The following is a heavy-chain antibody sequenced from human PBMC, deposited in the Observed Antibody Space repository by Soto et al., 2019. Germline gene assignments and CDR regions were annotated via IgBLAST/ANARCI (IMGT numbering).Heavy chain of an antibody. J-gene: IGHJ6*02. CDR3: ARASGDSFGVVFAYYDYYYGMDV. V-gene: IGHV3-33*01. Sequence: QVQLVESGGGAVHHGRSLRLSCAASGFTFSSYGLHWVRQAPGKGLEWVAVIWYDGSNKYYADSVTGRLSISSDNSKNKLDLQLTRLRAEDTAVYYCARASGDSFGVVFAYYDYYYGMDVWGQGTTVTVAS. D-gene: IGHD3-3*01. CDR2: IWYDGSNK. CDR1: GFTFSSYG.